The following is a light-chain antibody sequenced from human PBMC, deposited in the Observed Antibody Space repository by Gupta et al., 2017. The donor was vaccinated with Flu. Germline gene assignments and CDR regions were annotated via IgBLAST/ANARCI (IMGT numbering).Light chain of an antibody. CDR2: AAS. CDR3: QQYYSTPPS. Sequence: DIQMTQSPSSLSVSVGDRVTITCRASQSISSYLNWYQQKPGKAPKLLIYAASSLESGVPSRFSGSGSGTDFTLTISSLQPEDFATYYCQQYYSTPPSFGQGTKLEIK. V-gene: IGKV1-39*01. J-gene: IGKJ2*03. CDR1: QSISSY.